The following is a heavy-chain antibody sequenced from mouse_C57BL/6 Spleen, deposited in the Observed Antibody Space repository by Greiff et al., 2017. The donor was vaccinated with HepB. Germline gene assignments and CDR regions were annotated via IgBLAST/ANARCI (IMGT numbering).Heavy chain of an antibody. V-gene: IGHV5-4*01. Sequence: EVHLVESGGGLVKPGGSLKLSCAASGFTFSSYAMSWVRQTPEKRLEWVATISDGGSYTYYPDNVKGRFTISRDNAKNNLYLQMSQLKSEDTAMYYCARFDDYDSAMDYGGQGTSVTVSS. CDR3: ARFDDYDSAMDY. CDR1: GFTFSSYA. CDR2: ISDGGSYT. D-gene: IGHD2-4*01. J-gene: IGHJ4*01.